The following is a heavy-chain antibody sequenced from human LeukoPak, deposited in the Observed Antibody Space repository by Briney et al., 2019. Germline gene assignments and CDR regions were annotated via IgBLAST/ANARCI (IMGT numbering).Heavy chain of an antibody. CDR2: INHSGST. V-gene: IGHV4-34*01. CDR1: GFTFSDYN. J-gene: IGHJ3*02. CDR3: ARISTSTDAFDI. Sequence: GSLRLSCAASGFTFSDYNMSWIRQPPGKGLEWIGEINHSGSTNYNPSLKSRVTISVDTSKNQFSLKLSSVTAADTAVYYCARISTSTDAFDIWGQGTMVTVSS.